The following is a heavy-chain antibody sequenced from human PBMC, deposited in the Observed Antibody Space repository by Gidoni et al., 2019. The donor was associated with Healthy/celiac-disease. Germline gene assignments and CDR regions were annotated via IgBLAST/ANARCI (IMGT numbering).Heavy chain of an antibody. CDR1: GGSISSGSYY. Sequence: QVQLQESGPGLVKPSQTLSLTCTVSGGSISSGSYYWSWIRQPAEKGLEWIGRIYTSGSTNYNPSLKSRVTISVDTSKNQFSLKLSSVTAADTAVYYCAREGYYYGSGSYGMDVWGQGTTVTVSS. CDR2: IYTSGST. CDR3: AREGYYYGSGSYGMDV. V-gene: IGHV4-61*02. D-gene: IGHD3-10*01. J-gene: IGHJ6*02.